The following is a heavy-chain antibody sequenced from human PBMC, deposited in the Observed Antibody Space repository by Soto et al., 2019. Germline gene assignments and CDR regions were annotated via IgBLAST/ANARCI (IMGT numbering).Heavy chain of an antibody. J-gene: IGHJ4*02. CDR1: GFTFSSYA. D-gene: IGHD3-22*01. CDR3: ARAPQYDSSGYYYGALDYFDY. V-gene: IGHV3-30-3*01. CDR2: ISYDGSNK. Sequence: QVQLVESGGGVVQPGRSLRLSCAASGFTFSSYAMHWVRQAPGKGLEWVAVISYDGSNKYYADSVKGRFTISRDNSKNTLYLQMNSLRAEDTAVYYCARAPQYDSSGYYYGALDYFDYWGQGTLVTVSS.